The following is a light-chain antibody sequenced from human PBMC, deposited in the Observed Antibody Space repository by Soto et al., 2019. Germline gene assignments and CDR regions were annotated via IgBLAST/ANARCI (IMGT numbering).Light chain of an antibody. CDR1: QSVGIN. J-gene: IGKJ1*01. Sequence: EIVMAQSPATLSVSPGEGATLSCRASQSVGINLAWYQQKPGQAARVVVYGASTRATGIPARFSGSGSGTDFTLTISRLEPEDFAVYYCQQYGSSPQTFGQGTKVDI. V-gene: IGKV3-15*01. CDR3: QQYGSSPQT. CDR2: GAS.